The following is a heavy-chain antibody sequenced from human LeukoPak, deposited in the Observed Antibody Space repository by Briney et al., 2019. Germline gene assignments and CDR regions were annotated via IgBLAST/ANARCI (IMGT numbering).Heavy chain of an antibody. CDR2: ISTSSSYI. J-gene: IGHJ4*02. Sequence: SGGSLRLSCAASGFTFSSYSMNWVRQAPGKGLEWVSSISTSSSYIYYADSVKGRFTISRDNAKNSLYLQMNSLRAEDTAVYYCARDGTDSKYRPDFFWGQGTLVTVSS. V-gene: IGHV3-21*01. CDR1: GFTFSSYS. CDR3: ARDGTDSKYRPDFF. D-gene: IGHD4-11*01.